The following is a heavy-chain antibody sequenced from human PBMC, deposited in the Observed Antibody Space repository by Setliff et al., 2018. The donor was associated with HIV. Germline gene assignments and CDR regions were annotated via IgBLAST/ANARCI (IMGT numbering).Heavy chain of an antibody. Sequence: SETLSLTCTVSGGSIGIENNYWGWIRQSPGKGLEWIGSFYYRSRVTYYNPSLKSRVTISVDASKNQFFLRLMSVTAADTAVYYCRGVDTAMVRFFDYWGQGTLVTVSS. CDR3: RGVDTAMVRFFDY. J-gene: IGHJ4*02. D-gene: IGHD5-18*01. V-gene: IGHV4-39*03. CDR1: GGSIGIENNY. CDR2: FYYRSRVT.